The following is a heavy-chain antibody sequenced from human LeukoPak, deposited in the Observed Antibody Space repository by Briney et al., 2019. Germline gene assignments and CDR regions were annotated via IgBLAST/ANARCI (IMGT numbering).Heavy chain of an antibody. CDR3: ARQIWFGELLPYYYYGMDV. Sequence: GESLKISCKGSGYSFTSYWISWVRQMPGKGLEWMGRIDPSDSYTNYSPSFQGHVTISADKSISTAYLQWSSLKASDTAMYYCARQIWFGELLPYYYYGMDVWVKGTTVTVSS. CDR2: IDPSDSYT. CDR1: GYSFTSYW. D-gene: IGHD3-10*01. V-gene: IGHV5-10-1*01. J-gene: IGHJ6*04.